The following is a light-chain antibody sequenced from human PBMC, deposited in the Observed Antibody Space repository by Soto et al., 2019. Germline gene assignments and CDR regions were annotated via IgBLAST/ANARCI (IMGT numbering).Light chain of an antibody. J-gene: IGKJ2*01. V-gene: IGKV3-20*01. CDR2: GAF. CDR1: QSISSSY. Sequence: DIMLTQSPGILSLSPGEGASLSYRASQSISSSYLAWYQQRPGQAPRLLIYGAFTRANGVPDRFSGSGSGTDFTLTISRLEPEDFAMYYCQQRGTFGQGTKLEIK. CDR3: QQRGT.